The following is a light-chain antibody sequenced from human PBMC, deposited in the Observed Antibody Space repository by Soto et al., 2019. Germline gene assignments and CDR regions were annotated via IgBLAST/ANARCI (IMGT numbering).Light chain of an antibody. J-gene: IGLJ3*02. CDR1: SSDVGGYNY. V-gene: IGLV2-8*01. CDR2: EVT. CDR3: SSYAASNTFYFV. Sequence: QSSLTQPPSASGSPGQSVTISCTGTSSDVGGYNYVSWYQQYPGRAPKLMIYEVTKRPSGVPDRFSGSKSGNTASLTVSGLQAEDEADYSCSSYAASNTFYFVFGGGTKVTVL.